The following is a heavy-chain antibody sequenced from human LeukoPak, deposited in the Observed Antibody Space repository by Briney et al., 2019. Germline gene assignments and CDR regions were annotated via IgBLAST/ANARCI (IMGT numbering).Heavy chain of an antibody. J-gene: IGHJ4*02. CDR3: ARDLKRLVVVAATRPGFDY. V-gene: IGHV3-21*01. CDR2: ISSRSSYI. Sequence: GGSLRLSCAASGFTFSSYSMNWVRQAPGKGLEWVSSISSRSSYIYYADSVKGRFTISRDNAKNSLYLQMNSLRAEDTAVYYCARDLKRLVVVAATRPGFDYWGQGTLVTVSS. D-gene: IGHD2-15*01. CDR1: GFTFSSYS.